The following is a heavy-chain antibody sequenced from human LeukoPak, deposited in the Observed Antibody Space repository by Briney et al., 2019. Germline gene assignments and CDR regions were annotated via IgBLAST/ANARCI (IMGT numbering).Heavy chain of an antibody. V-gene: IGHV3-15*01. CDR2: IKSKPSGGTT. D-gene: IGHD2-8*01. J-gene: IGHJ4*02. CDR1: GFTFSNAW. CDR3: TTSACTNGVRYTSVDY. Sequence: PGGSLRLSCAVSGFTFSNAWMSWVRQAPGKGLEWVGRIKSKPSGGTTDYAAPVKGRFTISRDDSKNTLYLQMNSLKTEDTAVYYCTTSACTNGVRYTSVDYWGQGTLVTVSS.